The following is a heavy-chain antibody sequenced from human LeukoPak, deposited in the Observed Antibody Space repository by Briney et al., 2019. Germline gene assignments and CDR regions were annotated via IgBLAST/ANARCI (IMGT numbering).Heavy chain of an antibody. CDR2: ITSKTDGETA. Sequence: GGSLRLSCVASGFTFSNAWMTWVRQAPGRGLEWVGRITSKTDGETALYAAPVKGRLTISRDDSQNTLYLRMNSLKIEDTAVYYCTLYDSGKIDYWGQGTLVTVSS. D-gene: IGHD3-10*01. CDR1: GFTFSNAW. CDR3: TLYDSGKIDY. J-gene: IGHJ4*02. V-gene: IGHV3-15*01.